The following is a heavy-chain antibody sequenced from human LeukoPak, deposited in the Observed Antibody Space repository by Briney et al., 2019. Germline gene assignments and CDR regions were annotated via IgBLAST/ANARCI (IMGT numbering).Heavy chain of an antibody. D-gene: IGHD1-26*01. CDR2: ISGSGGST. Sequence: GGSLRLSCAASGFTFSSYAMSWVRQAPGKGLEWVSAISGSGGSTYYADSVKGRFTISRDNSKNTLYLQMNSLRAEDTAVYYCATGGTPYYYYGMDVWSQGTTVTVSS. J-gene: IGHJ6*02. CDR1: GFTFSSYA. CDR3: ATGGTPYYYYGMDV. V-gene: IGHV3-23*01.